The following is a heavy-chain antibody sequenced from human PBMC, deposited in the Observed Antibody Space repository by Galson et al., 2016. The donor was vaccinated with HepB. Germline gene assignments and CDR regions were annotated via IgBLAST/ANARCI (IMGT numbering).Heavy chain of an antibody. CDR1: GFTFSSYW. Sequence: SLRLSCAASGFTFSSYWMHWVRQAPGKGLVWVSRIYSDGSSTDYADSVKGRFTISRDNAKNTLSLQMNSLRAEDTAVYYCARSSRDSSGWYDYFDYGGQGTLVTVSS. CDR3: ARSSRDSSGWYDYFDY. V-gene: IGHV3-74*01. D-gene: IGHD6-19*01. CDR2: IYSDGSST. J-gene: IGHJ4*02.